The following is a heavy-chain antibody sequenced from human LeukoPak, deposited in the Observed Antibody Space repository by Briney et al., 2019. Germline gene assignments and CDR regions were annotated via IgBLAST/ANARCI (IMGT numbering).Heavy chain of an antibody. J-gene: IGHJ3*02. CDR1: GGSFSGYY. D-gene: IGHD7-27*01. Sequence: SETLSLTCAVYGGSFSGYYWSWIRQPPGKGLEWIGEINHSGSTNYNPSLKSRVTISVDTSKNQFSLKLSSVTAADTAVYYCARLTGADDAFDIWGQGTMVTVSS. CDR2: INHSGST. V-gene: IGHV4-34*01. CDR3: ARLTGADDAFDI.